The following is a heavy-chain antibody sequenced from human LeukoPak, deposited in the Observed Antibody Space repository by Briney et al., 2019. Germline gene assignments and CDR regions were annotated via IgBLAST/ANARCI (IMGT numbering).Heavy chain of an antibody. CDR2: IKSKTDGGTT. CDR3: TTDPWNYLRYLAFDI. J-gene: IGHJ3*02. V-gene: IGHV3-15*01. D-gene: IGHD1-7*01. CDR1: GFTFSNAW. Sequence: GGSLRLSCAASGFTFSNAWMSWVRQAPGKGLEWVGRIKSKTDGGTTDYAAPVKGRFTISRDDSKNTLYLQMNSLKTEDTAVYYCTTDPWNYLRYLAFDIWGQGTMVTVSS.